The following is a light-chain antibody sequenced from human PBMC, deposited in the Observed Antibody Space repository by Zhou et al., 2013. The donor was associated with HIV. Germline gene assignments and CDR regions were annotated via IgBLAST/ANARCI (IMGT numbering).Light chain of an antibody. CDR2: DAS. J-gene: IGKJ5*01. CDR1: QSVGTS. Sequence: IVLTQSPATLSLSPGERATLSCRASQSVGTSLAWYQQKPGQAPRLLIYDASNRATGIPARFSGSGSGTHFTLTISSLEPEDFGVYYCQQRSNWPSITFGQGTRLEIK. CDR3: QQRSNWPSIT. V-gene: IGKV3-11*01.